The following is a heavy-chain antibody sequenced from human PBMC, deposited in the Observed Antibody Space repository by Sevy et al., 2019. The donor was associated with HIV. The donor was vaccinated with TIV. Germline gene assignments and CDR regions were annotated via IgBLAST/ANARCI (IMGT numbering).Heavy chain of an antibody. CDR2: ISSSGSYI. CDR1: GFTFSSYS. J-gene: IGHJ4*02. CDR3: AREAMGFDY. Sequence: GGSLRLSCAASGFTFSSYSMNWVRQAPGKGLEWVSSISSSGSYIYYAASVKGRLTIPRDNAKNSLFLQMNSLRAEDTAVYYCAREAMGFDYWGQGTLVTVSS. V-gene: IGHV3-21*01.